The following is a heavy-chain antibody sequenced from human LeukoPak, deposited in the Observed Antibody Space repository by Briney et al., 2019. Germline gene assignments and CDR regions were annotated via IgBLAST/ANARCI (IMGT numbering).Heavy chain of an antibody. J-gene: IGHJ4*02. D-gene: IGHD3-10*01. CDR1: GFTFSSYG. V-gene: IGHV3-30*02. CDR2: IRYDGSNK. CDR3: AKDRYYGSGSYYRIYYFDY. Sequence: GGSLRLSCAASGFTFSSYGMHWVRQAPGKGLEWVASIRYDGSNKYYADSVKGRFTISRDNSKNTLYLQMNSLRAEDTAVYYCAKDRYYGSGSYYRIYYFDYWGQGTLVTVSS.